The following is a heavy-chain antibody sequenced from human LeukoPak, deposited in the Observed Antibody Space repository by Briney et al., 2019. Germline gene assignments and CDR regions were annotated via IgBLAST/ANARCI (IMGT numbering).Heavy chain of an antibody. Sequence: GASVKVSCKASGYTFTGYYMHWVRQAPGQGLEWMGRINPNSGGTNYAQKFQGRVTMTRDTSTSTVYVELSSLRSDDTAVYYCARTAARRFDYWGQGTLVTVSS. CDR1: GYTFTGYY. CDR3: ARTAARRFDY. CDR2: INPNSGGT. J-gene: IGHJ4*02. D-gene: IGHD6-6*01. V-gene: IGHV1-2*06.